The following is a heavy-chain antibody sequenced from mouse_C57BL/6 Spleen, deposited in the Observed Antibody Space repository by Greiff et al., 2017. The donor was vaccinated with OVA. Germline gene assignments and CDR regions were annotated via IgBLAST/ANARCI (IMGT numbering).Heavy chain of an antibody. CDR3: ARDRTMMRRGFAD. CDR1: GFTFSSYA. D-gene: IGHD2-3*01. Sequence: EVKLVESGGGLVKPGGSLKLSCAASGFTFSSYAMSWVRQTPEKRLEWVATISDGGSYTYYPDNVKGRFTISRDNAKSNLYLQMSHLKSEDTAMYYCARDRTMMRRGFADWGQGTLVTVSA. J-gene: IGHJ3*01. V-gene: IGHV5-4*01. CDR2: ISDGGSYT.